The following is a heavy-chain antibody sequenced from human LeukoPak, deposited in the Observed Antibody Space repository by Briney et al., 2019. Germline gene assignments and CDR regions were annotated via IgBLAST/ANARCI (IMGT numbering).Heavy chain of an antibody. Sequence: GGSLRLSCAASGFTFSSYAMSWVRQAPGNWLEWVSAISGSGGSTYYADSVKGRFTISRDNSKNTLYLQMNSLRAEDTAVYYCAKEGGLLTYYYYGMDVWGQGTTVTVSS. D-gene: IGHD1-26*01. CDR1: GFTFSSYA. CDR3: AKEGGLLTYYYYGMDV. CDR2: ISGSGGST. V-gene: IGHV3-23*01. J-gene: IGHJ6*02.